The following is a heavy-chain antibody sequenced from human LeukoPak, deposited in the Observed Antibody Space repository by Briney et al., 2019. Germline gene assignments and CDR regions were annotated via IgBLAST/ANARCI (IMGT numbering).Heavy chain of an antibody. J-gene: IGHJ4*02. V-gene: IGHV3-49*03. CDR2: IRSKAYGGTT. CDR1: GFTFGDYA. CDR3: TRDYRDTNVPGLDY. Sequence: GGSLRLSCTASGFTFGDYAMSWFRQAPGKGLEWVGFIRSKAYGGTTEYAASVKGRFTTSRDDSKSIAYLQMNSLKTEDTAVYYCTRDYRDTNVPGLDYWGQGTLVIVPS. D-gene: IGHD5-18*01.